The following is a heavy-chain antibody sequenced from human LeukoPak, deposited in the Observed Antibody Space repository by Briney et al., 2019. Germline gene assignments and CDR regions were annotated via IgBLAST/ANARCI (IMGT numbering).Heavy chain of an antibody. CDR3: AREDYDILTGYRTIDY. CDR1: GFTFSSYA. CDR2: ISYDGSNK. V-gene: IGHV3-30-3*01. D-gene: IGHD3-9*01. J-gene: IGHJ4*02. Sequence: GGSLRLSCAASGFTFSSYAMHWVRQAPGKGLEWVAVISYDGSNKYYADSVKGRFTISRDNSKNTLYLQMNSLRAEDTAVYYCAREDYDILTGYRTIDYWGQGTLVTVSS.